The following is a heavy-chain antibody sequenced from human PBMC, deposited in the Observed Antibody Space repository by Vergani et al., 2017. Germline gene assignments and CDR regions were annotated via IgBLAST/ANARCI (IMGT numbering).Heavy chain of an antibody. CDR1: GFTFRIYG. CDR3: ARAPGGNYYDSSGYYYYYGMDV. D-gene: IGHD3-22*01. J-gene: IGHJ6*02. Sequence: VRLLESGGGLVQPGGSLRLSCIASGFTFRIYGMHWVRQAPGKGLEWVAFIRYDGTKRFYGDSVKGRFTISRDNSQTTVFLQMNSLRADDSAVYYCARAPGGNYYDSSGYYYYYGMDVWGQGTTVTVSS. V-gene: IGHV3-30*02. CDR2: IRYDGTKR.